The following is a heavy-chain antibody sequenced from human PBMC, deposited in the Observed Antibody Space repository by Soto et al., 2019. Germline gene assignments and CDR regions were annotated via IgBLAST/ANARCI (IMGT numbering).Heavy chain of an antibody. V-gene: IGHV3-23*01. J-gene: IGHJ4*02. CDR1: GFTFSSYA. Sequence: EVQLLESEGGLVQPGGSLRLSCAASGFTFSSYAMSWVRQAPGKGLEWVSAISGSGGSTYYADSVKGRFTISRDNSKNTLYLQMNSLRAEDTAVYYCAKDSKSSIAARGDYYFDYWGQGTLVTVSS. CDR3: AKDSKSSIAARGDYYFDY. D-gene: IGHD6-6*01. CDR2: ISGSGGST.